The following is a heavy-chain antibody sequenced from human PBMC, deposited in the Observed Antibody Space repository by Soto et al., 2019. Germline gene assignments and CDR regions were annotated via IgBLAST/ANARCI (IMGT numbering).Heavy chain of an antibody. V-gene: IGHV3-23*01. Sequence: EVQLLESGGGLVQPGGSLRLSCAASGFTFSSYAMSWVRQAPGKGLEWVSAISGSGGSTYYEDSVKGRFTISRDNSENPLYLQMNSLRAEDTAVYYCALIFGVVTYGMDVWGQGNTVTVAS. J-gene: IGHJ6*02. CDR3: ALIFGVVTYGMDV. CDR1: GFTFSSYA. D-gene: IGHD3-3*01. CDR2: ISGSGGST.